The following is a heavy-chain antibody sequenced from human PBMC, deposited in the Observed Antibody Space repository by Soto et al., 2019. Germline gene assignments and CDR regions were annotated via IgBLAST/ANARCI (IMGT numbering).Heavy chain of an antibody. V-gene: IGHV4-59*01. Sequence: QVQLQESGPGLVKPSETLSLPCTVSGDSTSSYYWSWIRQPPGKGLGWIGYTYYRGRPTYNPSLTRRVTISVNSAKYQLALKLSSVTGADTAVYYCTRDRIGEWGCNGGSCYSEYYYGMDVWGHRTTVTV. CDR3: TRDRIGEWGCNGGSCYSEYYYGMDV. J-gene: IGHJ6*02. D-gene: IGHD2-15*01. CDR1: GDSTSSYY. CDR2: TYYRGRP.